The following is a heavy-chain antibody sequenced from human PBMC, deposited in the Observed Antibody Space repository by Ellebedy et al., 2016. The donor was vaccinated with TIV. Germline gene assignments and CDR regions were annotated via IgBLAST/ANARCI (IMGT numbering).Heavy chain of an antibody. J-gene: IGHJ5*02. V-gene: IGHV4-39*07. CDR2: IYYSGSA. Sequence: MPGGSLRLSCAVSGDSIISSGYYWGWLRQSPGKGLEWIGSIYYSGSAYYNPSLKSRVTVSVDTSKNQFSLNLSSVTAADTAVYYCARDPALPRGRFDTWGQGTLVTVSS. CDR1: GDSIISSGYY. CDR3: ARDPALPRGRFDT.